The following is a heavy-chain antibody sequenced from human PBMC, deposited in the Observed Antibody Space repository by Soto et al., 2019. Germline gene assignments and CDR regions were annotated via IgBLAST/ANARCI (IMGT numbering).Heavy chain of an antibody. CDR3: SRGFYANTSYPRFDF. J-gene: IGHJ4*02. CDR1: GFTFGDYA. D-gene: IGHD2-21*01. Sequence: GGSLRLSCTGSGFTFGDYAVSWFRQAPGKGLECVGFIRSKAYGETTDYAASVKGRFTISRDDSRTIAYLRMNSLKTEDTATYYCSRGFYANTSYPRFDFWGQGTLVTVS. V-gene: IGHV3-49*03. CDR2: IRSKAYGETT.